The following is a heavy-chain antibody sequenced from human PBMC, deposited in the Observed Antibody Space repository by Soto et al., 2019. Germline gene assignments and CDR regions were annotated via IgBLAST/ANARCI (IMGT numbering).Heavy chain of an antibody. CDR2: IYYSGST. Sequence: QVQLQASGPGLVKPSQTLSLTCTVSGGSISSGDYSWSWIRQPPGRGLEWIGYIYYSGSTYYNPSLKSRVTISVDTSKNQFSRKLSSVTAADTAVYYCARGAGEWLVAKRYNWFDPWDQGTLVTVSS. D-gene: IGHD2-15*01. CDR1: GGSISSGDYS. V-gene: IGHV4-30-4*01. CDR3: ARGAGEWLVAKRYNWFDP. J-gene: IGHJ5*02.